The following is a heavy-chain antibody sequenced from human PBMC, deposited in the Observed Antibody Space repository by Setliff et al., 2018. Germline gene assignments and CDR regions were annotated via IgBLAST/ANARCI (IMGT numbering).Heavy chain of an antibody. Sequence: PSETLSLTCTAYGGTFSDYYWTWIRQPPGKGLEWIGEIKHSGTTNYNPSLKSRVPISRETSKNQFSLKLNSVTAADTAVYYCARMSGFIYLDVWCKGTTVAVSS. CDR1: GGTFSDYY. CDR2: IKHSGTT. CDR3: ARMSGFIYLDV. D-gene: IGHD3-10*01. V-gene: IGHV4-34*08. J-gene: IGHJ6*03.